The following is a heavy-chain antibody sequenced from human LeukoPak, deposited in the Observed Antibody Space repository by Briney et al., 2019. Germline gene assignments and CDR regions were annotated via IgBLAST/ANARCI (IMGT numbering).Heavy chain of an antibody. Sequence: GESLKISCKGSGYSFTSYWIGWVRQMPGNGLEWMGIIYPGDSDTRYSPSFQGQVTISADKSISTAYLQWSSLKASDTAMYYCARQQYDYVWGSYRFNWFDPWGQGTLVTVSS. V-gene: IGHV5-51*01. CDR1: GYSFTSYW. D-gene: IGHD3-16*02. J-gene: IGHJ5*02. CDR3: ARQQYDYVWGSYRFNWFDP. CDR2: IYPGDSDT.